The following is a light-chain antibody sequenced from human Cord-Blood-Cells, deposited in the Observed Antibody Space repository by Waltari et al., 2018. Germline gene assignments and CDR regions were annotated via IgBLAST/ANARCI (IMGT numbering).Light chain of an antibody. J-gene: IGKJ1*01. CDR1: QRVSSN. V-gene: IGKV3-15*01. CDR3: QQYNNWGT. CDR2: GAS. Sequence: EIVMTQSPATLSVSPGERATLSCRASQRVSSNLAWYQQKPGQAPRLRIYGASTRATGIPARFSGSGSGTEFTLTISSLQSEDFAVYYCQQYNNWGTFGQGTKVEIK.